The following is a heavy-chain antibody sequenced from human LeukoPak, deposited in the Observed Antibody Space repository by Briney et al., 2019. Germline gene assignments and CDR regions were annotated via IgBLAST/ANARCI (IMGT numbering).Heavy chain of an antibody. CDR2: ISSSSSYI. Sequence: GGSLRLSCAASGFTFSSYSMNWVRQAPGKGLEWVSSISSSSSYIYYADSVKGRFTISRDNAKNSLYLQMNSLRAEDTAVYYCAREGRYYYYMDVWGKGATVTVSS. CDR1: GFTFSSYS. D-gene: IGHD2-15*01. CDR3: AREGRYYYYMDV. V-gene: IGHV3-21*01. J-gene: IGHJ6*03.